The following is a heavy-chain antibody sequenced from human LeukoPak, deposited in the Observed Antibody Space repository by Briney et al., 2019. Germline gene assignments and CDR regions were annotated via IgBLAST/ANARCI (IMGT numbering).Heavy chain of an antibody. V-gene: IGHV3-48*03. Sequence: PGGSLRLSCAASGFTFSSYEMNWVRQAPGKGLEWVSYISSSGSTIYYADSVKGRFTISRDNSKNTLYVQMDSLRAEDTAVYYCAKRGYTYGGHFDYWGQGALVTVSS. CDR1: GFTFSSYE. CDR2: ISSSGSTI. CDR3: AKRGYTYGGHFDY. D-gene: IGHD5-18*01. J-gene: IGHJ4*02.